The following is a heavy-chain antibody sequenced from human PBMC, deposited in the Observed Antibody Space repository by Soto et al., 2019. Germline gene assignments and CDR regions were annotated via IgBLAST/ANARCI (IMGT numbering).Heavy chain of an antibody. V-gene: IGHV3-53*01. Sequence: GGSLRLSCAASGFTVSSNYMSWVRQAPGKGLEWVSVIYSGGSTYYADSVKGRFTISRDNSKNTLYLQMNSLRAEDTAVYYCARDIAVAGTDYYYYGMDVWGQGTTVTV. D-gene: IGHD6-19*01. J-gene: IGHJ6*02. CDR1: GFTVSSNY. CDR3: ARDIAVAGTDYYYYGMDV. CDR2: IYSGGST.